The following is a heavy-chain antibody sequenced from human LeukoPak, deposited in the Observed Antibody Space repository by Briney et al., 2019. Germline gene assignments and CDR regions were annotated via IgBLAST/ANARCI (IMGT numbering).Heavy chain of an antibody. Sequence: GGTLRLSCAASGFTFSSHGMSWVRQAPGKGLEWVSAISGSGGSTYYADSVKGRFTISRDNSKNTLYLQMNSLRAEDTAVYYCAKPLSGSLTPWDYWGQGTLVTVSS. J-gene: IGHJ4*02. CDR3: AKPLSGSLTPWDY. D-gene: IGHD1-26*01. CDR2: ISGSGGST. V-gene: IGHV3-23*01. CDR1: GFTFSSHG.